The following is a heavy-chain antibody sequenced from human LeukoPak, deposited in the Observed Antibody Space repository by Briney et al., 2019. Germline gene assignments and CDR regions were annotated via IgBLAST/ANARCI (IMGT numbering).Heavy chain of an antibody. Sequence: SVKGRFTISRDNSENTLYLHMSNMRPEDTATYYCAKGGSASCYSAVDYWGQGTLVTVSS. J-gene: IGHJ4*02. D-gene: IGHD2-15*01. V-gene: IGHV3-23*01. CDR3: AKGGSASCYSAVDY.